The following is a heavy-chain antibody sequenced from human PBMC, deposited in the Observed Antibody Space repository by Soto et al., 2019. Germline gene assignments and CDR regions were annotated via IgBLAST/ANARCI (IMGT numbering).Heavy chain of an antibody. CDR2: ISYDGSNK. J-gene: IGHJ6*02. D-gene: IGHD1-1*01. V-gene: IGHV3-30-3*01. CDR3: ARDRLRYNWNDFPYYYYGMDV. CDR1: GFTFSSYA. Sequence: GGSLRLSCAASGFTFSSYAMHWVRQAPGKGLGWVAVISYDGSNKYYADSVNGRFTISRDNSKNTLYLQMNSLRAEDTAVYYCARDRLRYNWNDFPYYYYGMDVWGQGTTVTVSS.